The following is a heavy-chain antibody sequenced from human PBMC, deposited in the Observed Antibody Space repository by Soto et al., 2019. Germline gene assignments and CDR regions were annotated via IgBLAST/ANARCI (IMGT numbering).Heavy chain of an antibody. V-gene: IGHV6-1*01. CDR3: ARYSCSSTSCYDWFDP. J-gene: IGHJ5*02. CDR1: GDSVSNNSAT. D-gene: IGHD2-2*01. CDR2: TYYRSEWYN. Sequence: PSQTLSLTCAISGDSVSNNSATWNWIRQSPSRGLEWLGRTYYRSEWYNDYAESVKSRITINPDTFKNQFSLQLDSVTPEDTAVYYCARYSCSSTSCYDWFDPWGQGTLVTVSS.